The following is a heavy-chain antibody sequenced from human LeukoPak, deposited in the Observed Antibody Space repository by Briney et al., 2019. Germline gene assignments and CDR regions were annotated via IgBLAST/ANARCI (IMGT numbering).Heavy chain of an antibody. J-gene: IGHJ4*02. CDR1: GYSGADYY. D-gene: IGHD3-16*01. CDR2: INPKSGGT. Sequence: ASVKVSCKASGYSGADYYIHWVRLAPGQGLEWMGWINPKSGGTHHAQKFQGRVSITRDTSINTVQLELSSLKTNDTAVYYCARAREGVWGSYSPWGQGTLVTVSS. V-gene: IGHV1-2*02. CDR3: ARAREGVWGSYSP.